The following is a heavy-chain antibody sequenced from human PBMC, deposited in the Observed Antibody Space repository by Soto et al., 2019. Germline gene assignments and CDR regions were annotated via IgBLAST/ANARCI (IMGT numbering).Heavy chain of an antibody. CDR3: GSHHSESWNGFDP. CDR2: ISSSSSYI. D-gene: IGHD3-3*01. Sequence: GGSLRLSCAASGFTFSSYSMNWVRQAPGKGLEWVSSISSSSSYIYYADSVKGRFTISRDKAKNSLYMEMNDLRLDDTATYYCGSHHSESWNGFDPWGQGTVVTVFS. CDR1: GFTFSSYS. J-gene: IGHJ5*02. V-gene: IGHV3-21*01.